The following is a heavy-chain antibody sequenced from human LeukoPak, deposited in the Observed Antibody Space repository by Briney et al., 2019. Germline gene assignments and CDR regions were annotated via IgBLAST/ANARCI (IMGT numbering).Heavy chain of an antibody. CDR3: ATYVNWVAGDV. Sequence: TGGSLRLSCAASEFTFSSHWMSWVRQAPGKGLEWVANIKDDGSEKYYVDSVKGRFTISRDNANNSLYLQMNSLRAEDTAVYYCATYVNWVAGDVYGPGTTVSVSS. V-gene: IGHV3-7*01. CDR1: EFTFSSHW. CDR2: IKDDGSEK. D-gene: IGHD1-1*01. J-gene: IGHJ6*02.